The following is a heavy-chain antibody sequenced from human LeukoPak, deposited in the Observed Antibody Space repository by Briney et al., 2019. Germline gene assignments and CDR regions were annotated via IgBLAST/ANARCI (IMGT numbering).Heavy chain of an antibody. J-gene: IGHJ4*02. CDR2: IHASGDT. D-gene: IGHD6-13*01. Sequence: PGGSLRLSCAASGFTFSSYAMSWIRQPAGKGLEWTGRIHASGDTNYNPSLKSRVTMSVDTSKNQFSLKLSSVTAADTAVYYCARGPRIAAGDTVDYWGQGTLVTVSS. CDR1: GFTFSSYA. V-gene: IGHV4-4*07. CDR3: ARGPRIAAGDTVDY.